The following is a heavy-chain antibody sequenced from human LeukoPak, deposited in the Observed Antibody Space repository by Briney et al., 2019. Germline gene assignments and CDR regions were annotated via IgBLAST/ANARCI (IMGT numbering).Heavy chain of an antibody. J-gene: IGHJ4*02. CDR2: VYYSGST. D-gene: IGHD3-16*02. Sequence: PSETLSLTCTVSGGYITSSSYYWGWIRQPPGKGLEWIGTVYYSGSTYYNPSLKSRVTISVDTSKNHFSLRLNSVTAADTVVYYCARHRVTFGGVIVHFDYWGQGTLVTVSS. CDR1: GGYITSSSYY. V-gene: IGHV4-39*01. CDR3: ARHRVTFGGVIVHFDY.